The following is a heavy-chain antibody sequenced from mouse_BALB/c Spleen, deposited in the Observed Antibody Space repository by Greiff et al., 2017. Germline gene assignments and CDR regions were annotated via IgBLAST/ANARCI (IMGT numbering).Heavy chain of an antibody. V-gene: IGHV1-62-2*01. J-gene: IGHJ3*01. Sequence: VQRVESGAELVKPGASVKLSCKASGYTFTEYIIHWVKQRSGQGLEWIGWVYPGSGSIKYNEKFKDKATLTADKSSSTVYMELSRLTAEDSAVYFSARHEELRREGPWFAYWGQGTLVTVSA. CDR2: VYPGSGSI. CDR3: ARHEELRREGPWFAY. D-gene: IGHD1-1*01. CDR1: GYTFTEYI.